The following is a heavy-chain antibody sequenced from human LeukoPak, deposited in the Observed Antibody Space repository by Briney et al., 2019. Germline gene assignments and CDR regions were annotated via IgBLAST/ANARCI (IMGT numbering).Heavy chain of an antibody. D-gene: IGHD5-24*01. CDR2: ITKSGDQT. CDR3: VKSAGKDGYRDVFDI. Sequence: PGRSLRLSCAASEFTFSSYAMHWVRQAPGKGLEWVSSITKSGDQTHYADSVRGLFTISRDIFKNTLYLQMNSLRAEDTAVYHCVKSAGKDGYRDVFDIWGQGTVVTVSS. V-gene: IGHV3-23*01. CDR1: EFTFSSYA. J-gene: IGHJ3*02.